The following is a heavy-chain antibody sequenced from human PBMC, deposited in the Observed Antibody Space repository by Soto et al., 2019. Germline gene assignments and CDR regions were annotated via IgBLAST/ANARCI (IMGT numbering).Heavy chain of an antibody. CDR1: GFTFGSYA. J-gene: IGHJ4*02. Sequence: EVQLLESGGGLVQPGGSLRLSCAASGFTFGSYAMSWVRLAPGKGPEWVSSISGRGGTAYYADSVKGRFSISGDNSKNTLFLQMNSLRAGDTAVYYCAKDFLMYYYDTSGYGYFDYWGQGTLVTVSS. CDR2: ISGRGGTA. V-gene: IGHV3-23*01. D-gene: IGHD3-22*01. CDR3: AKDFLMYYYDTSGYGYFDY.